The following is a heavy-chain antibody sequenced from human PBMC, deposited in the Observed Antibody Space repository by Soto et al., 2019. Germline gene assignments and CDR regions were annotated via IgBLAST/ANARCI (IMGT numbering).Heavy chain of an antibody. CDR2: IDPSDSYT. CDR3: ARREGIDYYGSGSTTYGMDV. Sequence: GESLKISCKGSGYSFTSYWISWVRQMPGKGLEWMGRIDPSDSYTNYSPSFQGHVTISADKSISTAYLQWSSLKALDTAMYYCARREGIDYYGSGSTTYGMDVWGQGTTVTVSS. J-gene: IGHJ6*02. D-gene: IGHD3-10*01. CDR1: GYSFTSYW. V-gene: IGHV5-10-1*01.